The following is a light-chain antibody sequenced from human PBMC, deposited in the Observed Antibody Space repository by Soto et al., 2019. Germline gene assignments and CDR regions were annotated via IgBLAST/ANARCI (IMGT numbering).Light chain of an antibody. CDR2: EVS. V-gene: IGLV2-14*01. J-gene: IGLJ3*02. CDR1: SSDVGDYNY. CDR3: CSYTSSSTWV. Sequence: QSALTQPASVSGSPGQSITIYCTGNSSDVGDYNYVSWYQHHPGKAPKLMIYEVSNRPSGVSNRFSGSKSDNTASLTISGLQSEDEADYYCCSYTSSSTWVFGEGTKLTVL.